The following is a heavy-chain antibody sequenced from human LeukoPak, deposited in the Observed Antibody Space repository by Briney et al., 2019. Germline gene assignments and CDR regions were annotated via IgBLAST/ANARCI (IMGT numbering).Heavy chain of an antibody. V-gene: IGHV4-59*01. CDR2: IYHSGTT. CDR1: GGSISDYY. Sequence: PSETLSLTCTVSGGSISDYYWSWIRQSPGKGLEWIGYIYHSGTTNYNPSLKSRVTISVDTSKNQFSLKLSSVTAADTAVYYCARDMFSRSFPYWRYFDLWGRGTLVTVSS. CDR3: ARDMFSRSFPYWRYFDL. J-gene: IGHJ2*01. D-gene: IGHD3-10*01.